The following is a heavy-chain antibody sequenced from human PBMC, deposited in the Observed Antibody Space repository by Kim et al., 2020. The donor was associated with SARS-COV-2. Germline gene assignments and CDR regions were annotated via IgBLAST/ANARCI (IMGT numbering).Heavy chain of an antibody. V-gene: IGHV1-2*02. D-gene: IGHD6-19*01. CDR2: GGT. CDR3: TTSAVSDVDY. Sequence: GGTNSAQKFKGRVTMTRDTPISTAYMELRSLRSDDTAVYYCTTSAVSDVDYWGQGTLVTVSS. J-gene: IGHJ4*02.